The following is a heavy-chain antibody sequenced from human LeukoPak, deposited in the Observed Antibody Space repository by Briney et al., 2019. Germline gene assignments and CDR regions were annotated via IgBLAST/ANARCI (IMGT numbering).Heavy chain of an antibody. CDR2: INHSGST. Sequence: SETLSLTCAVYGGSFSGYYWSWIRQPPGKGLEWIGEINHSGSTNYNPSLKSRVTISVDTSKNQFSLKLSSVTAADTAVYYCARELYYYDSSGPWDYYGMDVWGQGTTVTVSS. D-gene: IGHD3-22*01. J-gene: IGHJ6*02. V-gene: IGHV4-34*01. CDR3: ARELYYYDSSGPWDYYGMDV. CDR1: GGSFSGYY.